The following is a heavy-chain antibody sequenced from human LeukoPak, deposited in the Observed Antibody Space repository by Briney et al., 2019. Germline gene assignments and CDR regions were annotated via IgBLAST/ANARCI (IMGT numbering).Heavy chain of an antibody. V-gene: IGHV4-30-4*08. CDR1: GGSISSGDYY. J-gene: IGHJ4*02. CDR3: ARVNTATLPFDY. CDR2: IYYSGST. Sequence: SETMSLTCTVSGGSISSGDYYWSWIRQPPGKGLEWIGYIYYSGSTYYNPSLKSRVTISVDTSKNQFSLKLSSVTAAATAVYYCARVNTATLPFDYWGQGTLVTVSS. D-gene: IGHD5-18*01.